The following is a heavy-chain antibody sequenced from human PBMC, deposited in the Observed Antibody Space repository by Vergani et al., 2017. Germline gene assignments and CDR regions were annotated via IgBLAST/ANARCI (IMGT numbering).Heavy chain of an antibody. CDR3: ARGGYERTIVGVVTLRSGGMDV. D-gene: IGHD3-3*01. CDR2: INHSGST. Sequence: QVQLQQWGAGLLKPSENLSLTCAVYGGSFSGYYWSWIRQPPGKGLEWIGEINHSGSTNYNTSLKSRVTISVDTSKNQFALKLSTVTAADTAVYYCARGGYERTIVGVVTLRSGGMDVWGQGTTVTVSS. CDR1: GGSFSGYY. V-gene: IGHV4-34*01. J-gene: IGHJ6*02.